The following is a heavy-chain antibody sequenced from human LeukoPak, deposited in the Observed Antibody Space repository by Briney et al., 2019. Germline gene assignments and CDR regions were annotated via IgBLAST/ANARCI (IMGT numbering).Heavy chain of an antibody. V-gene: IGHV4-39*07. CDR1: GGSISSSNYY. CDR2: IYYSGST. J-gene: IGHJ4*02. Sequence: SETLSLTCTVSGGSISSSNYYWGWIRQPPGKGLEWIGSIYYSGSTYSNPSLESRVTISVDTSKNQFSLKLSSVTAADTAVYYCAKGGIVGATPFDYWGQGTLVTVSS. D-gene: IGHD1-26*01. CDR3: AKGGIVGATPFDY.